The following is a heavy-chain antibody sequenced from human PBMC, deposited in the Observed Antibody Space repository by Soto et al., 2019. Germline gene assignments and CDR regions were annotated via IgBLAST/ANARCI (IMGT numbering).Heavy chain of an antibody. Sequence: PSETLSLTCAVSGGSISSYYWSWIRQPAGKGLEWIGRIYTSGSTNYNPSLKSRVTMPVDTSKNQFSLKLSSVTAADTAVYYCARGGDKVGARHFDYWGQGTLVTVSS. V-gene: IGHV4-4*07. D-gene: IGHD1-26*01. CDR1: GGSISSYY. CDR3: ARGGDKVGARHFDY. J-gene: IGHJ4*02. CDR2: IYTSGST.